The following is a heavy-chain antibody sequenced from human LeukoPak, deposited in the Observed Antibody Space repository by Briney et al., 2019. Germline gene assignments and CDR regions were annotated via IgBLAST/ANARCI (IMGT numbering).Heavy chain of an antibody. J-gene: IGHJ2*01. V-gene: IGHV3-74*01. CDR3: VGATSGFDL. CDR1: GFTFSSYW. Sequence: PGGSLRLSCAASGFTFSSYWMHWVRQAPGKGLVWVSHINSDGSSTSYADSVKGRFTISRENAKNSLYLQMNSLRAGDTAVYYCVGATSGFDLWGRGTLVTVSS. D-gene: IGHD1-26*01. CDR2: INSDGSST.